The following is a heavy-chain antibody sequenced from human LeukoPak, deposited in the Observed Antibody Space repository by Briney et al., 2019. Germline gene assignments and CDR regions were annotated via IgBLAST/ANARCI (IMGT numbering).Heavy chain of an antibody. CDR3: AVPLRFLGWLPLGY. CDR1: GGTFSSYA. Sequence: SVKVSCKASGGTFSSYAISWVRQAPGQGLEWMGGIIPIFGTANYAQKFQGRVTITADESTSTAYMELSSLRSEDTAVYYCAVPLRFLGWLPLGYWGQGTLVTVSS. CDR2: IIPIFGTA. D-gene: IGHD3-3*01. J-gene: IGHJ4*02. V-gene: IGHV1-69*13.